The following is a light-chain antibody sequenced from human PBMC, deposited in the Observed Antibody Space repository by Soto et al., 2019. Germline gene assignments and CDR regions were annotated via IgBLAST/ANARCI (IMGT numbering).Light chain of an antibody. J-gene: IGLJ2*01. CDR2: NVN. V-gene: IGLV2-14*03. CDR3: SSYTNTNTVV. Sequence: QSVLTQVASVSGSPGQSITISCTGTTSDVGGYDYVSWYQQHPGKAPKLMIYNVNYRPSGVSDRFSCSKSGDTASLTISVLQAEAEANYYCSSYTNTNTVVCGGGTKLTV. CDR1: TSDVGGYDY.